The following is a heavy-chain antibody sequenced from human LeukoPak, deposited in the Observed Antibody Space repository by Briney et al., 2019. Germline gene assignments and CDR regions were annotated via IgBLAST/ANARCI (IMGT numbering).Heavy chain of an antibody. Sequence: SETLSLTCTVSGGSISSYYWSWIRQPPGKGLEWIGYIYYSGSTNYNPSLMSRVTISVDTSKNQFSLKLSSVTAADTAVYYCARDATTPGAFDIWGQGTMVTVSS. CDR3: ARDATTPGAFDI. J-gene: IGHJ3*02. D-gene: IGHD5-24*01. V-gene: IGHV4-59*01. CDR1: GGSISSYY. CDR2: IYYSGST.